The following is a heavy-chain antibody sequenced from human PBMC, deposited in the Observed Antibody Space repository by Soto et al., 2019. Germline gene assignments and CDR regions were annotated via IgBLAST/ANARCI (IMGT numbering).Heavy chain of an antibody. D-gene: IGHD1-26*01. CDR2: ISAYNGNT. J-gene: IGHJ4*02. CDR1: GYTFTSYG. Sequence: GASVKVSCKASGYTFTSYGISWVRQAPGQGLEWMGWISAYNGNTNYAQKLQGRVTMTTDTSTSTAYMELRSLRSDDTAVYYCARLTRLEWELTTWYFDYWGQGTLVTVSS. V-gene: IGHV1-18*01. CDR3: ARLTRLEWELTTWYFDY.